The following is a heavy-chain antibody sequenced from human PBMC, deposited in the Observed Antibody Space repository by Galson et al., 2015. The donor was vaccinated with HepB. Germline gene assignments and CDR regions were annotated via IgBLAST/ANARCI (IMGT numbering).Heavy chain of an antibody. J-gene: IGHJ4*02. Sequence: SLRLSCAASGFTFSTYSMNWVRQAPGKGLEWVSYIGTSSSTIYYADSVKGRFAISRDNAKNSLYLQMNSLRDDDTAVYYCARDRDEYRGHDCLDYWGQGTLVTVSS. V-gene: IGHV3-48*02. CDR1: GFTFSTYS. D-gene: IGHD5-12*01. CDR2: IGTSSSTI. CDR3: ARDRDEYRGHDCLDY.